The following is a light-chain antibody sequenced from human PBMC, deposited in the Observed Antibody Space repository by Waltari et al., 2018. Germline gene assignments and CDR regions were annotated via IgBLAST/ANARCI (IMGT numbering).Light chain of an antibody. Sequence: EVILTQSPDTLSLSPGARATLSCRASQNITNNYLAWYQQKPGLAPRLLIYDSSSRATGVPDRFSGSGSGTDFTLTIGRLEPEDIAIYYCQQHDNFPLTFGQGTRLEI. CDR2: DSS. CDR1: QNITNNY. J-gene: IGKJ5*01. V-gene: IGKV3-20*01. CDR3: QQHDNFPLT.